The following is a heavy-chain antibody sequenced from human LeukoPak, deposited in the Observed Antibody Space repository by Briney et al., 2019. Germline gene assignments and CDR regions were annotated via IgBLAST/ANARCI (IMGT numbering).Heavy chain of an antibody. CDR3: ARANYYDSIGDAFDI. D-gene: IGHD3-22*01. CDR2: GNPNSGGT. V-gene: IGHV1-2*04. Sequence: ASVTVSCTSSGYPFTVYFIHWVRQAPGLGLELMGWGNPNSGGTNYAQKLQGWLTMTRDTSNNTAYIELSSLKSDDTAVYYCARANYYDSIGDAFDIWGQGTMVTASS. CDR1: GYPFTVYF. J-gene: IGHJ3*02.